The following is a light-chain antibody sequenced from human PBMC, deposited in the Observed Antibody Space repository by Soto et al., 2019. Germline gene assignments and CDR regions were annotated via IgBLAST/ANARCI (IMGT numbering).Light chain of an antibody. CDR3: QQRSNWQGFT. CDR1: QSVSSY. V-gene: IGKV3-11*01. Sequence: EIVLTQSPATLSLSPGERATLSCRASQSVSSYLAWYQQKPGQAPRLLIYDASNRATGIPARFSGSGSGTDFTLTISCLEPEDFAVYYCQQRSNWQGFTFGPGTKVDIK. CDR2: DAS. J-gene: IGKJ3*01.